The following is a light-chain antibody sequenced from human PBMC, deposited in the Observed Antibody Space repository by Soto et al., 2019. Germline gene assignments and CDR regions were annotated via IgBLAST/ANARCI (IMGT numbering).Light chain of an antibody. V-gene: IGKV3-20*01. CDR2: GAS. J-gene: IGKJ1*01. CDR3: QQYGGSPTT. CDR1: QRLSVTY. Sequence: EIVLTQSPGTLSLSPGERATLSCRASQRLSVTYIAWYQQKPGQAPRLLVQGASRRATGVPDRFSGSGSGTDFTLNISRLEPEDFQVYYCQQYGGSPTTFGHGTRVEIK.